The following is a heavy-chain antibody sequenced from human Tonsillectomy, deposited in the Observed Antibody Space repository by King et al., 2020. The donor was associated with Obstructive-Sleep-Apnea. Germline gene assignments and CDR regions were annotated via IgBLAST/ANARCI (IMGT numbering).Heavy chain of an antibody. D-gene: IGHD1-26*01. CDR1: GFTFSSDG. CDR2: RRNGGRNK. Sequence: VQLVESGGGVVQPGRSLRFSCAASGFTFSSDGMHWVRQAPGKGLEWVAFRRNGGRNKYYADSVKGRFPISRDNSKTTLYLQMNSLRDEDTAVYYCAKAPVGRGAFDYGGQGTLVTVSS. V-gene: IGHV3-30*02. CDR3: AKAPVGRGAFDY. J-gene: IGHJ4*02.